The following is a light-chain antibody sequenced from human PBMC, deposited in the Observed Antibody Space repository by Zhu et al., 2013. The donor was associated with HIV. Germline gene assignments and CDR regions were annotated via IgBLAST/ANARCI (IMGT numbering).Light chain of an antibody. V-gene: IGKV4-1*01. CDR3: QQYYSTSWLT. CDR2: WAS. J-gene: IGKJ4*01. Sequence: DIEMTQSPDSLAVSLGERATINCRSSQSVLYSSNNNNYLAWYQQKPGQPPKLLIYWASTRESGVPDRFSGSGSGTDFTLTISSLQAEDVAVYYCQQYYSTSWLTFGGGTKVEIK. CDR1: QSVLYSSNNNNY.